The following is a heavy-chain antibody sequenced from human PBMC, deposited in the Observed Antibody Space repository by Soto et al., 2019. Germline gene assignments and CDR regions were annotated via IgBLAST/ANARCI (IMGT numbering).Heavy chain of an antibody. CDR2: IYHSGST. Sequence: SETLSLTCAVSGGSISSGGYSWSWIRQPPGKGLEWIGYIYHSGSTYYNPSLKSRVTISVDRSKNQFSLKLSSVTAADTAVYYCARGGYYGSGSSYYYYGMDVWGQGTTVTVSS. V-gene: IGHV4-30-2*01. CDR3: ARGGYYGSGSSYYYYGMDV. CDR1: GGSISSGGYS. J-gene: IGHJ6*02. D-gene: IGHD3-10*01.